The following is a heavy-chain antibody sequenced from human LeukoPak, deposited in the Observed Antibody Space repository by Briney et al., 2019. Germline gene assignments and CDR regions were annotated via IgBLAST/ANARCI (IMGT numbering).Heavy chain of an antibody. CDR2: MNPNSGNT. Sequence: ASVKVSCKASGYTFTSYDINWVRQATGQGLEWMGWMNPNSGNTGYAQKFQGRVTMTRNTSISTAYMELSSLRSEDTAVYYCARDFPPYMITFGGAPNWFDPWGQGTLVTVSS. CDR1: GYTFTSYD. J-gene: IGHJ5*02. V-gene: IGHV1-8*01. CDR3: ARDFPPYMITFGGAPNWFDP. D-gene: IGHD3-16*01.